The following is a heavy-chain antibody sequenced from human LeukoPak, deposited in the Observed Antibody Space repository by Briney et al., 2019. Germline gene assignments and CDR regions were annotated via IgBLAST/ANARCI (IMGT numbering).Heavy chain of an antibody. CDR3: ARDYGSGSFNYFDY. Sequence: GGSLRLSCAASGFTFSSYWMHWVRQAPGKGLVWVSRINSDESSTNYADSVKGRFTISRDNSKNTLYLQMNSLRAEDTAVYYCARDYGSGSFNYFDYWGQGTLVTVSS. CDR2: INSDESST. V-gene: IGHV3-74*01. J-gene: IGHJ4*02. CDR1: GFTFSSYW. D-gene: IGHD3-10*01.